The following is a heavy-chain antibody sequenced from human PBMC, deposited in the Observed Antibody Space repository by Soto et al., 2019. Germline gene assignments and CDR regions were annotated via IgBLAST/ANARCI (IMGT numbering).Heavy chain of an antibody. Sequence: GESLRLSCAASGFTFSSYGMHWVRQAPGKGLEWVAVISYDGSNKYYADSVKGRFTISRDNSRNTLYLQMNSLRAEDTAVYYCARELSGQQLVRGFDYWGQGT. CDR1: GFTFSSYG. CDR2: ISYDGSNK. J-gene: IGHJ4*02. CDR3: ARELSGQQLVRGFDY. V-gene: IGHV3-30*03. D-gene: IGHD6-13*01.